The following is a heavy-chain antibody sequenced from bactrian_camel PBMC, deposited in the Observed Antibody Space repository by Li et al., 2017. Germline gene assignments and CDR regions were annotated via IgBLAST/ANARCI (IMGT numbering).Heavy chain of an antibody. CDR3: AARGPYCYTKLSVRDFTY. CDR1: GHSRGSNC. D-gene: IGHD2*01. V-gene: IGHV3-3*01. Sequence: HVQLVESGGGSVQAGGSLRLSCRVSGHSRGSNCVGWYRLPPGRAPAEREGIAAIRRSGGETWYAGSVKGRFTITQDSARNTVYLQMNSLKPEDTAMYYCAARGPYCYTKLSVRDFTYWGQGTQVTVS. J-gene: IGHJ6*01. CDR2: IRRSGGET.